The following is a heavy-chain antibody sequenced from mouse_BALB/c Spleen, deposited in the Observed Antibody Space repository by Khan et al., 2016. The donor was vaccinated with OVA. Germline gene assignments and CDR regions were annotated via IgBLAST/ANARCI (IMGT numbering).Heavy chain of an antibody. CDR3: TRGGHGSPFDY. D-gene: IGHD1-1*01. J-gene: IGHJ2*01. CDR2: ITPNNGGI. V-gene: IGHV1-18*01. Sequence: VQLQQSGPELVKPGASVKIPCKASGYTFTDYNMDWVKQSHGKSLEWIGDITPNNGGIIYNQRFKGKATLTVDKSSSTAYMELRSLTSEDTAVYYCTRGGHGSPFDYWCQGTTLTGSS. CDR1: GYTFTDYN.